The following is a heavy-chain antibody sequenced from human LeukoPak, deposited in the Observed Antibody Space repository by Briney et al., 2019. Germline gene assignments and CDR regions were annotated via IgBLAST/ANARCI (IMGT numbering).Heavy chain of an antibody. CDR2: IRGNGGTA. J-gene: IGHJ6*03. Sequence: GGSLRLSCAASGFTFSSYAMSWARQAPGKGLEWVAAIRGNGGTAFYADSVKGRFTISRDNSKNTLYLQMNSLRAEDTAVYYCAKEGSSSIYYYYYMDVWGKGTTVTVSS. V-gene: IGHV3-23*01. D-gene: IGHD6-13*01. CDR1: GFTFSSYA. CDR3: AKEGSSSIYYYYYMDV.